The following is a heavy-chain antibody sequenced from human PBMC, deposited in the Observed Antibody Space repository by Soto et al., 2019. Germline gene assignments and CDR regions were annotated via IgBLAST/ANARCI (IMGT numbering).Heavy chain of an antibody. CDR3: ARGGDIANRPEGHVYYGVDV. D-gene: IGHD6-6*01. CDR1: GFTFRNYA. V-gene: IGHV3-30*04. CDR2: ISFDGGNK. Sequence: QVQLVESGGGVVQPGRSLRVSCAASGFTFRNYAIHWVRQAPGKGLEWVAVISFDGGNKYYADSVKGRFTISRDNSKNTLDLQMNSLRTEDTAVYYCARGGDIANRPEGHVYYGVDVWGQGTTVTVSS. J-gene: IGHJ6*02.